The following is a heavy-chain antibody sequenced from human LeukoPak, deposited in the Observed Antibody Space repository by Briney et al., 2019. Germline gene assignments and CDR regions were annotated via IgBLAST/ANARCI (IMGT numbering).Heavy chain of an antibody. D-gene: IGHD7-27*01. CDR3: AKDGGLWVSAHWGDS. V-gene: IGHV3-23*01. Sequence: ETLSLTCAVSGDSISNNYWWRWVRQFPGKGLEWVSTITTSDGNTYYADSVKGRFTVSRDNSKNTLFLQMNSLRAEDTAVYYCAKDGGLWVSAHWGDSWGRGTLVTVSS. J-gene: IGHJ4*02. CDR2: ITTSDGNT. CDR1: GDSISNNY.